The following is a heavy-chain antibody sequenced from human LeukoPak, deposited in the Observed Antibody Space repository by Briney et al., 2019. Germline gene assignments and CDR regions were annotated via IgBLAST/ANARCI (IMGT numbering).Heavy chain of an antibody. CDR1: GFTFSSYA. D-gene: IGHD2-15*01. J-gene: IGHJ3*02. CDR2: ISGSGGST. V-gene: IGHV3-23*01. CDR3: ARDISSSTRAFDI. Sequence: PGGSLRLSCAASGFTFSSYAMSWVRQATGKGLEWVSAISGSGGSTYYADSVKGRFTISRDDSKNTLYLQMNNLRGEDTAVYYCARDISSSTRAFDIWGQGTMVTVS.